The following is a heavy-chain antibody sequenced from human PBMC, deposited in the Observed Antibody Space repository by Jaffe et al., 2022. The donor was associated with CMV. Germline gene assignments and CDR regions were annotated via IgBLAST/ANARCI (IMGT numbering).Heavy chain of an antibody. Sequence: QLQLQESGPGLVKPSETLSLTCTVSGGSISSSSYYWGWIRQPPGKGLEWIGSIYYSGSTYYNPSLKSRVTISVDTSKNQFSLKLSSVTAADTAVYYCASPVPYDSSLEGQPLRFDYWGQGTLVTVSS. CDR2: IYYSGST. CDR1: GGSISSSSYY. CDR3: ASPVPYDSSLEGQPLRFDY. V-gene: IGHV4-39*01. D-gene: IGHD3-22*01. J-gene: IGHJ4*02.